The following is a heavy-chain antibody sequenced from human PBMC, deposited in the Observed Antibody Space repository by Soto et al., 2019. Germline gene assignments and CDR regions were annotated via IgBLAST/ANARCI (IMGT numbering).Heavy chain of an antibody. J-gene: IGHJ4*02. D-gene: IGHD3-22*01. CDR1: GGSVSSGSYD. Sequence: LSLTCTVSGGSVSSGSYDWSWIRQPPGKGLEWIGYIYYSGSTNYNPSLKSRVTISVDTSKNQFSLKLSSVTAADTAVYYCARRAYYDSSGYFDYWGQGTLVTVSS. V-gene: IGHV4-61*01. CDR3: ARRAYYDSSGYFDY. CDR2: IYYSGST.